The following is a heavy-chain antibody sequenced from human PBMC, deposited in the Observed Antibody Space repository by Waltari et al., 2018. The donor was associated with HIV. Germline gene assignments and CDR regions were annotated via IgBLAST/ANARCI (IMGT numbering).Heavy chain of an antibody. CDR1: GFTFSSYE. Sequence: EVQLVEFGGGLVQPGGSLRLSCAASGFTFSSYELNWVSQAPGNGLEWVSYISRSGSTIYYADSVKGRFTSARDNAKNSLYLQMNSLRAEDTAVYYCARDWGSGSYRWGQGTLVTVSS. CDR2: ISRSGSTI. J-gene: IGHJ4*02. D-gene: IGHD3-10*01. CDR3: ARDWGSGSYR. V-gene: IGHV3-48*03.